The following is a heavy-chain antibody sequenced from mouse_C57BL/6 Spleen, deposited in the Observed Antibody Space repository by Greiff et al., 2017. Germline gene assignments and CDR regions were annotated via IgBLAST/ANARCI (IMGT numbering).Heavy chain of an antibody. CDR2: INPSSGYT. J-gene: IGHJ2*01. V-gene: IGHV1-7*01. Sequence: QVQLKQSGAELAKPGASVKLSCKASGYTFTSYWMHWVKQRPGQGLEWIGYINPSSGYTKYNQKFKDKATLTADKSSSTAYMQLSSLTYEDSAVYYCSSLYYGNWDYWGQGTTLTVSS. CDR1: GYTFTSYW. D-gene: IGHD2-1*01. CDR3: SSLYYGNWDY.